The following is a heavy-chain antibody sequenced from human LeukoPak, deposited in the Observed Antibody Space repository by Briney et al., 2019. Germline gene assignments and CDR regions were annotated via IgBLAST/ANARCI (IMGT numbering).Heavy chain of an antibody. CDR3: AISLSSRGAFDI. CDR2: MNPNSGNT. CDR1: GYTFTSYD. J-gene: IGHJ3*02. V-gene: IGHV1-8*01. Sequence: ASVNVSCKASGYTFTSYDINRVRQAPGQGLEGMGWMNPNSGNTGYAQTFQGRVTMTRNTSISTAYMELSSLRSEDTAVYYCAISLSSRGAFDIWGQGTMVTVSS. D-gene: IGHD6-19*01.